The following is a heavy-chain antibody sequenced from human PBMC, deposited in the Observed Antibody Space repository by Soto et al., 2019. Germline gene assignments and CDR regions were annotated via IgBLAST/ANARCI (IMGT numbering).Heavy chain of an antibody. J-gene: IGHJ4*02. Sequence: EVQLVDSGGGLVHPGGSLRLSSEASGFTFSSYWMYWVRQAPGKGLVWVSRTNSGGGDTSYADSVKGRFPISGDNAKNTRYLQMNSLRSEDTAVYYCARDRGWSLFDYWGQGTLVTVSS. V-gene: IGHV3-74*01. D-gene: IGHD6-19*01. CDR2: TNSGGGDT. CDR1: GFTFSSYW. CDR3: ARDRGWSLFDY.